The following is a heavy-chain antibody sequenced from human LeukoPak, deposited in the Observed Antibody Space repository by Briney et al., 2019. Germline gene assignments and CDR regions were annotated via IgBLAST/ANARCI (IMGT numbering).Heavy chain of an antibody. CDR2: IKTDGSST. J-gene: IGHJ4*02. CDR1: GFTFSSYW. CDR3: ARDPTLRDYRDSSGYFYD. D-gene: IGHD3-22*01. Sequence: PGGSLRLSCAASGFTFSSYWMHWVRQAPGKGLVWVSRIKTDGSSTSYADSVKCRFTISRDNAKNTLYLQMNSLRAEDTAVYYCARDPTLRDYRDSSGYFYDWGQGTLVTVSS. V-gene: IGHV3-74*01.